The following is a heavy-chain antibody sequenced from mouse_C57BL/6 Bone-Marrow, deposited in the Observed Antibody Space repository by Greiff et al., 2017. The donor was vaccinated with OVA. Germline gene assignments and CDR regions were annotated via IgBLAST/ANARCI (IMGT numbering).Heavy chain of an antibody. V-gene: IGHV1-69*01. CDR1: GYTFTSYL. CDR3: ARGAY. J-gene: IGHJ3*01. Sequence: QVQLQQPGAELVMPGASVKLSCKASGYTFTSYLMHWVKQRPGQGLEWIGEIDPSDSYTNYNQKFKGKSTLTVDKSSSTAYMQLSSLTSEDSAVYYCARGAYWGQGTLVTVSA. CDR2: IDPSDSYT.